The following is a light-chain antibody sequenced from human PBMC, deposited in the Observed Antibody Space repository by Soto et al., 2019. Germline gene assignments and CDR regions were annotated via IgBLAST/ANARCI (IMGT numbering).Light chain of an antibody. J-gene: IGLJ1*01. Sequence: QSVLTQPPSASGSPGQSVTISCTGTKSDIGVYDFVSWYQHHPGKAPRLTIYEAVQRPSGVPDRFSGSKSGNTASLTVSGLQAADEADYFCKSYAGSNTYVFGSGTKLTVL. CDR1: KSDIGVYDF. V-gene: IGLV2-8*01. CDR3: KSYAGSNTYV. CDR2: EAV.